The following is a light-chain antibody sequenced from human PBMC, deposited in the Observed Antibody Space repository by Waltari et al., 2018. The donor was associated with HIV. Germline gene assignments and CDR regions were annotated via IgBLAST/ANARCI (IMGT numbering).Light chain of an antibody. CDR3: QQRSKG. J-gene: IGKJ4*01. V-gene: IGKV3-11*01. CDR1: QSVTSY. Sequence: EIVLTQSPATLPLSPGERATLSCRASQSVTSYLAWYQQKPGQAPRLLIYDASNRATGIPARFSGSGSGTDFTLTISSLEPEDFAVYYCQQRSKGFGGGTKVEIK. CDR2: DAS.